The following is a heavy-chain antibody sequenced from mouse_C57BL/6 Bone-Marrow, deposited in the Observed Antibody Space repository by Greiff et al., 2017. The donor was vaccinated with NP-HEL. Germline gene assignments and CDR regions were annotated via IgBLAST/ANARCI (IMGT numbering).Heavy chain of an antibody. J-gene: IGHJ4*01. CDR2: IHPNSGST. V-gene: IGHV1-64*01. CDR3: ARWSDYDVSYAMDY. CDR1: GYTFTSYW. D-gene: IGHD2-4*01. Sequence: QVQLQQPGAELVKPGASVKLSCKASGYTFTSYWMHWVKQRPGQGLEWIGMIHPNSGSTNYNEKFKSKATLTVDKPSSTAYMQLSSLTSEDSAVYYCARWSDYDVSYAMDYWGQGTSVTVSS.